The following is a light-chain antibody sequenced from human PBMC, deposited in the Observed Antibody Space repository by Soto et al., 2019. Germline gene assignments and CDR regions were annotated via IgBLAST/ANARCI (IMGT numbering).Light chain of an antibody. CDR3: SSYTSSSRYV. V-gene: IGLV2-14*03. CDR1: SSDVGGYDY. CDR2: DVS. Sequence: QSALTQPASVSGSPGQSITISCTGTSSDVGGYDYVSWYQHNPGKAPKLMIYDVSNRPSGVFNRFSGSKSGNTASLTFSGLQAEDEADYYCSSYTSSSRYVFGTGTKVTVL. J-gene: IGLJ1*01.